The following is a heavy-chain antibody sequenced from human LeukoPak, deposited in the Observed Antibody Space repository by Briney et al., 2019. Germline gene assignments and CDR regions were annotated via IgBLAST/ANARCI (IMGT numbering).Heavy chain of an antibody. V-gene: IGHV4-39*07. D-gene: IGHD6-13*01. Sequence: SETLSLTCTVSGGSISSSSYYWGWIRQPPGKGLEWIGSIYYSGSTYYNPSLKSRVTISVDTSKNQFSLKLSSVTAADTAVYYCARVSRSSRRGFDYWGQGTLVTVSS. J-gene: IGHJ4*02. CDR3: ARVSRSSRRGFDY. CDR1: GGSISSSSYY. CDR2: IYYSGST.